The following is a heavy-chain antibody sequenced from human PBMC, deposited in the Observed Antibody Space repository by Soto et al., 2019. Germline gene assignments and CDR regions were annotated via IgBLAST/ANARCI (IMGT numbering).Heavy chain of an antibody. CDR2: ISWNSGSR. V-gene: IGHV3-9*01. J-gene: IGHJ3*02. CDR1: GFTFDDYA. CDR3: AKSKGGLEILKTTVTTFWGAFHI. D-gene: IGHD4-17*01. Sequence: EVQLVESGGGLVQPGRSLRLSCAASGFTFDDYAMHWVRQVPGKGPEWVSGISWNSGSRGYAESVRGRFTISRDNAKKPLYPQMNSLRAEDTALYYCAKSKGGLEILKTTVTTFWGAFHIWGQGTMVTVSS.